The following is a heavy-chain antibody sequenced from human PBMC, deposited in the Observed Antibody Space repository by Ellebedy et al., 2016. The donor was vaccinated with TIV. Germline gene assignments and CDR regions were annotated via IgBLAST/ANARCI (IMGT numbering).Heavy chain of an antibody. CDR2: VYDGGST. V-gene: IGHV4-59*12. J-gene: IGHJ4*02. CDR1: GTSFTSDY. CDR3: AKDGGFSSGWYNY. Sequence: SETLSLXCSVSGTSFTSDYWSWIRQPPGKGLEWIGYVYDGGSTNYIPSLKSRVTISVDMSKNQFSLNLTSVTAADTAVYYCAKDGGFSSGWYNYWGQGTLVTVSS. D-gene: IGHD6-19*01.